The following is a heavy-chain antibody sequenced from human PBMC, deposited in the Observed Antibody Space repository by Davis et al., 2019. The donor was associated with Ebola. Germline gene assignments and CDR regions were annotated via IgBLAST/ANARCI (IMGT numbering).Heavy chain of an antibody. CDR1: GFTFSNAW. J-gene: IGHJ6*02. CDR2: IKSKTDGGTT. CDR3: TTEGITYYDFWSGYYGDYYYGMDV. V-gene: IGHV3-15*01. D-gene: IGHD3-3*01. Sequence: PGGSLRLSCAASGFTFSNAWMSWVRQAPGKGLEWVGRIKSKTDGGTTDYAAPVKGRFTISRDDSKNTLYLQMNSLKTEDTAVYYCTTEGITYYDFWSGYYGDYYYGMDVWGQGTTVTVSS.